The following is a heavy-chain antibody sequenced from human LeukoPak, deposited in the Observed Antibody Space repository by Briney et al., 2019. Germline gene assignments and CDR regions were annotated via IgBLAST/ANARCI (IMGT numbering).Heavy chain of an antibody. Sequence: GGSLRLSCAASGFTVSTNYMTWVRQAPGKGLEWVSVIYKAGDPYNADSVKGRFSISRDNRKNMLYLQMNSLRAEDTAVYYCARGLIYYDSRGHYLAERPYFDYWGQGTLVTVSS. CDR3: ARGLIYYDSRGHYLAERPYFDY. V-gene: IGHV3-53*01. D-gene: IGHD3-22*01. CDR1: GFTVSTNY. J-gene: IGHJ4*02. CDR2: IYKAGDP.